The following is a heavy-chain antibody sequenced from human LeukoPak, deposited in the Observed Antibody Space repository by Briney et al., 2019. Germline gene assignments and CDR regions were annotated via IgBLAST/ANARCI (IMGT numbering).Heavy chain of an antibody. J-gene: IGHJ4*02. CDR2: INAGKGNR. CDR3: ARDTESDFDY. V-gene: IGHV1-3*01. CDR1: GYIFTSYA. Sequence: ASVKVSCKASGYIFTSYAIHWVRQAPGQRLEWMGWINAGKGNREYSQKFQGRVTITVDTCASTAYMELSSLRSEDTAVYYCARDTESDFDYWGQGTLVTVSS.